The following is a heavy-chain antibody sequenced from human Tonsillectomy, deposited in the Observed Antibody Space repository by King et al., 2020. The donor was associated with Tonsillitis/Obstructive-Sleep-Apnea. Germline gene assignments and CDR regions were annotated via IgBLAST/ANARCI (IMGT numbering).Heavy chain of an antibody. CDR3: ARDREYYGSGSSQVSIDY. CDR1: GFTFSSYS. V-gene: IGHV3-21*01. CDR2: ISSSSSYI. J-gene: IGHJ4*02. D-gene: IGHD3-10*01. Sequence: VQLVESGGGLVKPGGSLRLSCAASGFTFSSYSMNWVRQAPGKGLEWVSSISSSSSYIYYADSVKGRFTISRDNAKNSLYLQMNSLRAEDTAVYYCARDREYYGSGSSQVSIDYWGQGTLVTVSS.